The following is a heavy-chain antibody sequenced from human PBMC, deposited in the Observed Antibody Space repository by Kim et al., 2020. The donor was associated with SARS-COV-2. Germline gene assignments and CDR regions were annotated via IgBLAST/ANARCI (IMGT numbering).Heavy chain of an antibody. CDR2: TRNKANSYTT. V-gene: IGHV3-72*01. D-gene: IGHD3-10*01. CDR3: ARVRSEWAYGSGHLDY. Sequence: GGSLRLSCAASGFTFSDHYMDWVRQAPGKGLEWVGRTRNKANSYTTEYAASVKGRFTISRDDSKNSLYLQMNSLKTEDTAVYYCARVRSEWAYGSGHLDYWGQGTLVTVSS. J-gene: IGHJ4*02. CDR1: GFTFSDHY.